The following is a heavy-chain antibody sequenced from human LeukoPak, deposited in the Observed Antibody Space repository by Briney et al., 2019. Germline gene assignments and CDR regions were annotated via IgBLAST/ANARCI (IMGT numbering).Heavy chain of an antibody. Sequence: SGPTLVKPTQTLTLTCTFSGFSLSTRGVAVGWILQPPGKALEWLALIYWDDDKRYSPSLKSRLTITKDTSKNQVVLTMTNMDPVDTATYYCAHRMQHAFGPWGQGTLVSVSS. V-gene: IGHV2-5*02. CDR3: AHRMQHAFGP. CDR2: IYWDDDK. J-gene: IGHJ5*02. CDR1: GFSLSTRGVA.